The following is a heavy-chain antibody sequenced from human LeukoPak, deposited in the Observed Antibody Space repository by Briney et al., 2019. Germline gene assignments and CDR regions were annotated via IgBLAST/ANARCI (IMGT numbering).Heavy chain of an antibody. D-gene: IGHD3-22*01. Sequence: TSETLSLTCTVSGGSIRSSYYYWGWIRQPPGKGLEWIGSIYDSGSTYYNPSLKSRVTISVDTSKNQFSLRLSSVTAADTAVYYCAGVDDSSVIDYWGQGTLVTVSS. CDR3: AGVDDSSVIDY. CDR1: GGSIRSSYYY. J-gene: IGHJ4*02. V-gene: IGHV4-39*07. CDR2: IYDSGST.